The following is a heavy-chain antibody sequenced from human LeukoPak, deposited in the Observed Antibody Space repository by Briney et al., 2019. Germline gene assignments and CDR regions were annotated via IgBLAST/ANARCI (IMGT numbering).Heavy chain of an antibody. D-gene: IGHD3-10*01. CDR1: GFTFNNYA. CDR3: AKGSRGARPYYFDD. V-gene: IGHV3-23*01. Sequence: PGGSLRLSCAASGFTFNNYAMSWVRQAPGMGLDWVSAITDSGHSTYYADSVKGRFTISRDNSKNTLYLQMTSLRGEDSAVYYCAKGSRGARPYYFDDWGQGILVTVAS. CDR2: ITDSGHST. J-gene: IGHJ4*02.